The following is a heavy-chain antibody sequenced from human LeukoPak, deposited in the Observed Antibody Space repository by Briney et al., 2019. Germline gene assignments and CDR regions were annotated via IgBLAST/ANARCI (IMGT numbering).Heavy chain of an antibody. CDR3: AKDGWIYGSGSYRWFDP. CDR2: IRYDGSNK. Sequence: GGSLRLSCAASGFTFSSYGTHWVRQAPGKGLEWVAFIRYDGSNKYYADSVKGRFTISRDNSKNTLYLQMNSLRAEDTAVYYCAKDGWIYGSGSYRWFDPWGQGTLVTVSS. J-gene: IGHJ5*02. V-gene: IGHV3-30*02. CDR1: GFTFSSYG. D-gene: IGHD3-10*01.